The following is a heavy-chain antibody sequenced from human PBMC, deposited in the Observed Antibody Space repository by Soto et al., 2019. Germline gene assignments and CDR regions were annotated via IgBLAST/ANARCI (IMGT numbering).Heavy chain of an antibody. CDR1: GLTFSSYW. V-gene: IGHV3-7*04. Sequence: EVQLVESGGGLVQPGGSLRLSCEASGLTFSSYWMSWVRQAPGKGLEWVAIIKEDGTEIYYVDSVKGRFTISRDNAKNSPYLQLNSLRAEDTAVYYCARDGDGYNRVAFEIWGQGTMVTVSS. J-gene: IGHJ3*02. CDR3: ARDGDGYNRVAFEI. D-gene: IGHD5-12*01. CDR2: IKEDGTEI.